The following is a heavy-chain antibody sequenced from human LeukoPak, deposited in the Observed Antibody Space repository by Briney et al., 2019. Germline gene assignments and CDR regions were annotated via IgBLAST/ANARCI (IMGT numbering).Heavy chain of an antibody. Sequence: ETLSLTCTVSGGSISSYYWSWVRQAPGKGLEWVGRIKSRADGGTIDYAAPVTGRFTMSRDDSKNTVYLQMNSLKAEDTAVYYCTRSSYTNSWFFYWGQGSLVTVSS. J-gene: IGHJ4*02. V-gene: IGHV3-15*07. CDR2: IKSRADGGTI. D-gene: IGHD2-8*01. CDR3: TRSSYTNSWFFY. CDR1: GGSISSYY.